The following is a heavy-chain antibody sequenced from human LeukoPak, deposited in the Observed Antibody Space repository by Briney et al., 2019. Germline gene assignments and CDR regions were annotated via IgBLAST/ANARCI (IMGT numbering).Heavy chain of an antibody. D-gene: IGHD2-15*01. Sequence: PGGSLRLSCAASGFTFSSYSMNWVRQAPGKGLEWVSSISSSSSYIYYADSVKGRFTISRDNAKNSLYLQMNSLRAEDTAVYYCARDLSIYCSGGSCYPFDIWGQGTMVTVSS. J-gene: IGHJ3*02. V-gene: IGHV3-21*01. CDR3: ARDLSIYCSGGSCYPFDI. CDR2: ISSSSSYI. CDR1: GFTFSSYS.